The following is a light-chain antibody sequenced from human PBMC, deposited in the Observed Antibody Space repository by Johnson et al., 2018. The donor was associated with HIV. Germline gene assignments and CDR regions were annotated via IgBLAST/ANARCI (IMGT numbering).Light chain of an antibody. Sequence: QSVLTQPPSVSAAPGQKVTISCSGSSSNIGNNYVSWYQHLPGTAPKLLIYENTKRPSGIPDRFSGSKSGTSATLGITGLQTGDEADFYCATGDSILTSYVFGAWIKVTV. CDR2: ENT. CDR1: SSNIGNNY. J-gene: IGLJ1*01. CDR3: ATGDSILTSYV. V-gene: IGLV1-51*02.